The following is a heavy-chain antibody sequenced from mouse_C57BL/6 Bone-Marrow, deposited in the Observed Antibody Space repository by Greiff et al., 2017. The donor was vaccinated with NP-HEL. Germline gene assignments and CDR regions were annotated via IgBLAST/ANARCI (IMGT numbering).Heavy chain of an antibody. V-gene: IGHV1-19*01. CDR3: ARPPFEIYGSNFDY. CDR1: GYTFTDYY. J-gene: IGHJ2*01. D-gene: IGHD1-1*01. CDR2: INPYNGGT. Sequence: EVQLQQSGPVLVKPGASVKMSCKASGYTFTDYYMNWVKQSHGKSLEWIGVINPYNGGTSYNQKFKGKATLTVDKSSSTAYMELNSLTSEDSAVYYCARPPFEIYGSNFDYWGQGTTLTVSS.